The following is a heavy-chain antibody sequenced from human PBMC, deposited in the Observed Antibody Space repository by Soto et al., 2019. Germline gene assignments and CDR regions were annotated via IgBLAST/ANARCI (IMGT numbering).Heavy chain of an antibody. V-gene: IGHV3-30*18. D-gene: IGHD2-2*01. CDR2: ISFDGRKK. CDR3: AKDRLYCSSTSCYRWYSYYYGMDV. J-gene: IGHJ6*02. CDR1: GFTFSSHG. Sequence: GGSLRLSCAASGFTFSSHGMHWVRQAPGKGLEWVAVISFDGRKKYYADSVKGRFTISRDNSKNTLDLQMNSLRGEDTAVYYCAKDRLYCSSTSCYRWYSYYYGMDVWGQGTTVTVSS.